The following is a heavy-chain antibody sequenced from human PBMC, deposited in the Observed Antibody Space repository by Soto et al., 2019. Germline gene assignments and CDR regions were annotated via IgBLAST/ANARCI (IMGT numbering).Heavy chain of an antibody. CDR2: INLDDSNT. J-gene: IGHJ5*01. Sequence: PGESLKISCKGSGYSFANYWIGWVRQMPGKGLEWMGIINLDDSNTRYSPSFQGQVTISADKSISTAYLQWSSLKTSDTAFYYCAKDYRGNHWIDFWGLGTLVTVSS. CDR1: GYSFANYW. D-gene: IGHD2-21*01. V-gene: IGHV5-51*01. CDR3: AKDYRGNHWIDF.